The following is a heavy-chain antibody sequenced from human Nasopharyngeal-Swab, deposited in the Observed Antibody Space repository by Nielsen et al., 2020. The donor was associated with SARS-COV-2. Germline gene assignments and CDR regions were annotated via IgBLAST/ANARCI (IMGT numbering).Heavy chain of an antibody. CDR2: ISSSSSTI. CDR1: GFTFSSYS. J-gene: IGHJ6*02. D-gene: IGHD3-10*01. V-gene: IGHV3-48*04. Sequence: GESLKISCAASGFTFSSYSMNWVRQAPGKGLEWVSYISSSSSTIYYADSVKGRFTISRDNAKNSLYLQMNSLRAEDTAVYYCAREPITMVRGLYYYYYGMDVWGQGTTVTVSS. CDR3: AREPITMVRGLYYYYYGMDV.